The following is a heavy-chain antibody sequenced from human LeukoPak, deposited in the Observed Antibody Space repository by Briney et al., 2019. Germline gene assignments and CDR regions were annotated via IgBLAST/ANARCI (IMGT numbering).Heavy chain of an antibody. Sequence: GGSLRLSCAASGFTFSSYWMHWVRQAPGKGLVWVSRINSDGSSTSYADSVKGRFTISRDNAKNTLYLQMNSLRAEDTAVYYCATDRNSGKYYDYWGQGTLVTVSS. J-gene: IGHJ4*02. D-gene: IGHD1-26*01. V-gene: IGHV3-74*01. CDR2: INSDGSST. CDR1: GFTFSSYW. CDR3: ATDRNSGKYYDY.